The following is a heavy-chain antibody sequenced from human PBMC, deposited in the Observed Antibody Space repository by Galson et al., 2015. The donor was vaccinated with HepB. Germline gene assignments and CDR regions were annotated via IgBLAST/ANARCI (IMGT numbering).Heavy chain of an antibody. V-gene: IGHV1-69*13. CDR3: AREGGGNNYYYYYGMDV. Sequence: SVKVSCKASGGTFSSYAISWVRQAPGQGLEWMGGIIPIFGTANYAQKFQGRVTITADESTSTAYMELSSLRSEDTAVYYCAREGGGNNYYYYYGMDVWGQGTTVTVSS. CDR1: GGTFSSYA. CDR2: IIPIFGTA. J-gene: IGHJ6*02. D-gene: IGHD4-23*01.